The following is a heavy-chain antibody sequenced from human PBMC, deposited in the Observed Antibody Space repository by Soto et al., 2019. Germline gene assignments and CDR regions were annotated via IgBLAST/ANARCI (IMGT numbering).Heavy chain of an antibody. J-gene: IGHJ5*02. V-gene: IGHV1-18*01. CDR1: GYTFTSYG. CDR2: ISAYNGNT. D-gene: IGHD3-22*01. Sequence: ASVKVSCKASGYTFTSYGISWVRQAPGQGLEWMGWISAYNGNTNYAQKLQGRVTMTTDTSTSTAYMELRSLRSDDTAVYYCARDSRHKYYYDSSGYYSNYNWFDPWG. CDR3: ARDSRHKYYYDSSGYYSNYNWFDP.